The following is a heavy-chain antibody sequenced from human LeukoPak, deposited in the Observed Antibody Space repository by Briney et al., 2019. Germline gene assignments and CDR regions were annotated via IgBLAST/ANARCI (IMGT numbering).Heavy chain of an antibody. CDR3: AREGTIVGATRRAFDI. D-gene: IGHD1-26*01. V-gene: IGHV1-2*02. CDR2: INPNSGGT. J-gene: IGHJ3*02. Sequence: ASVKVSCKASGYTFTSYDINWVRQATGQGLEWMGWINPNSGGTNYAQKFQGRVTMTRDTSISTAYMELSRLRSDDTAVYYCAREGTIVGATRRAFDIWGQGTMVTVSS. CDR1: GYTFTSYD.